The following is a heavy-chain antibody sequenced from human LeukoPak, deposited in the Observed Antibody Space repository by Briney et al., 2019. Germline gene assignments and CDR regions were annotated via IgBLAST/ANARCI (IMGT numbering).Heavy chain of an antibody. D-gene: IGHD2-15*01. J-gene: IGHJ4*02. CDR2: VHASGST. CDR3: ARDDRIVKGFDY. Sequence: PSETLSLTCTVSGDSISSGTNYWSWIRQPAGKGLEWIGRVHASGSTNYSPSLKGRVTISVDTSKNQLSLRLSSVSAADTALYFCARDDRIVKGFDYWGQGTLVTVSS. CDR1: GDSISSGTNY. V-gene: IGHV4-61*02.